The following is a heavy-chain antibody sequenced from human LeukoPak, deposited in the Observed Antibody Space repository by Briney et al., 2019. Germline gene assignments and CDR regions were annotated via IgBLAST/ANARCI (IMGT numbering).Heavy chain of an antibody. CDR2: IHYSGNT. V-gene: IGHV4-30-4*01. J-gene: IGHJ5*02. D-gene: IGHD3-3*01. CDR3: ARVRAHDEGWLDP. Sequence: SETLSLTCSVSGGSISTASSYWSWIRQPPGKGLEWNRYIHYSGNTYYNPSRKSRVTISVNTSKNQFSLKLSSVTAADTAVYSGARVRAHDEGWLDPWGQATLVTVS. CDR1: GGSISTASSY.